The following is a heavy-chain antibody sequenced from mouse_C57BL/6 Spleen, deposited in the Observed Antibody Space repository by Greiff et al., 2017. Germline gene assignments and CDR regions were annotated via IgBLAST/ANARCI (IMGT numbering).Heavy chain of an antibody. V-gene: IGHV1-82*01. CDR3: DRVTTTAGEY. D-gene: IGHD2-2*01. J-gene: IGHJ2*01. CDR1: GYAFSSSW. Sequence: QVQLQQSGPELVKPGASVKISCKASGYAFSSSWMNWVKQRPGKGLEWIGRIYPGDGDTNYNGKFKGKATLTADKSSSTAYMQLSSLTSEDSAVYFCDRVTTTAGEYWGQGTTLTVSS. CDR2: IYPGDGDT.